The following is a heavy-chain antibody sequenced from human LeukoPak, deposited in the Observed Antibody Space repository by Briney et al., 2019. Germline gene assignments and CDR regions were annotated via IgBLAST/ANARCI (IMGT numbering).Heavy chain of an antibody. V-gene: IGHV3-23*01. CDR3: ATLGIYSSRTGY. CDR1: GGSISGYY. J-gene: IGHJ4*02. Sequence: ETLSLTCTVSGGSISGYYWSWVRQAPGKGLEWVSAISGSGGSTYYADSVKGRFTISRDNSKNTLYLQMNSLRAEDTAVYYCATLGIYSSRTGYWGQGTLVTVSS. CDR2: ISGSGGST. D-gene: IGHD6-13*01.